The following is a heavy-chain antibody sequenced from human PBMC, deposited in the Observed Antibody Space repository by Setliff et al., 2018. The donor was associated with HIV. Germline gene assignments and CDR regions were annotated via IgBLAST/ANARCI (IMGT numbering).Heavy chain of an antibody. V-gene: IGHV4-39*01. CDR2: IHSSGTT. Sequence: SETLSLTCTVSGGSFSSTTYSWGWIRQPPGMGLEWIGTIHSSGTTDYNPSLKSRVAMSVDTSRSQFSLNVRSVTAADTAVYYCARHKTHYDFYAFDVWGQGTMVTVSS. CDR3: ARHKTHYDFYAFDV. J-gene: IGHJ3*01. CDR1: GGSFSSTTYS. D-gene: IGHD3-3*01.